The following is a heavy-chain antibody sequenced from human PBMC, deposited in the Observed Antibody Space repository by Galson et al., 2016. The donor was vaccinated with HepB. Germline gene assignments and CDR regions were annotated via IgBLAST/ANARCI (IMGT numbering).Heavy chain of an antibody. CDR1: GYTFTSYY. Sequence: SVKVSCKASGYTFTSYYMHWVRQAPGQGLEWLGIINPSGGGTRYAQKFRGRVTMTRDTSTSTVYMELSSLRSEDTAVYYCARPNCSGGSCYGGGASDIWGQGTMVTVSS. V-gene: IGHV1-46*01. CDR2: INPSGGGT. CDR3: ARPNCSGGSCYGGGASDI. J-gene: IGHJ3*02. D-gene: IGHD2-15*01.